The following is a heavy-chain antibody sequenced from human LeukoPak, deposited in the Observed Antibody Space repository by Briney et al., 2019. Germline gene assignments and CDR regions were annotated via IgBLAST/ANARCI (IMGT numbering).Heavy chain of an antibody. CDR2: ISHSGST. V-gene: IGHV4-4*02. D-gene: IGHD3-16*02. J-gene: IGHJ3*02. CDR3: AREPYDYVWGSYRHGGFDI. Sequence: SETLSLTCAVSGASINSSNWWSWVRQPPGKGLEWIGEISHSGSTDYHPSLKSRVSISLDKSKNLFSLKLTSVTAADTAVYYCAREPYDYVWGSYRHGGFDIWGQGTVVTVSS. CDR1: GASINSSNW.